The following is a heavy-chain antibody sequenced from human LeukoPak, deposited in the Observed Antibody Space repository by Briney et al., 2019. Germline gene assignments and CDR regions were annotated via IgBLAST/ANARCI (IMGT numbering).Heavy chain of an antibody. D-gene: IGHD3-9*01. CDR2: ISGSGGST. Sequence: GGSLRLSCAASGFTFSSYAMSWVRQAPGKGLEWVSAISGSGGSTYHADSVKGRFTISRDNSKNTLYLQMNSLRAEDTAVYYCAKHRANIYDILTYWGQGTLVTVSS. CDR1: GFTFSSYA. J-gene: IGHJ4*02. CDR3: AKHRANIYDILTY. V-gene: IGHV3-23*01.